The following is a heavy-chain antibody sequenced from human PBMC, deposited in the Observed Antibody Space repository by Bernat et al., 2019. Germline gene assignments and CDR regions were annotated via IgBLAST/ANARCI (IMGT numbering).Heavy chain of an antibody. V-gene: IGHV3-23*01. CDR3: VKGSDSSRPYYFDY. J-gene: IGHJ4*02. CDR1: GFTFNNYA. Sequence: EVQLLESGGGLVQPGGSLRLSCAASGFTFNNYAMSWVRQAPGMGLEWVSAITDSGGDTFHSDSVKGRFTISRDNSKDTLYLKMMSLRAEDTAVYHWVKGSDSSRPYYFDYWGQGTLVTVSA. CDR2: ITDSGGDT. D-gene: IGHD6-13*01.